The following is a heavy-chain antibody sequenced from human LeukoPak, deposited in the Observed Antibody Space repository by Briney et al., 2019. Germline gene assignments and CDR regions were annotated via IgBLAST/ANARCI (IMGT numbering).Heavy chain of an antibody. CDR1: GFTFDDYA. CDR3: AKDVVRCSSTSCYAGALRDDALDV. D-gene: IGHD2-2*01. J-gene: IGHJ3*01. Sequence: GGSLRLSCAASGFTFDDYAMHWVRQAPGKGLEWVSLISGSGDYTYYADSVKGRFTISRDIPTNSLYLQMNSLRTEDTALYYCAKDVVRCSSTSCYAGALRDDALDVWGQGTTVTVSS. CDR2: ISGSGDYT. V-gene: IGHV3-43*02.